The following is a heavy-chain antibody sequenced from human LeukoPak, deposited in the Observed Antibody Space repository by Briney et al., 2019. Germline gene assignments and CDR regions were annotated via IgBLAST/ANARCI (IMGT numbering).Heavy chain of an antibody. J-gene: IGHJ5*02. V-gene: IGHV4-34*01. D-gene: IGHD2-15*01. CDR3: ARGQGDCSGGSCYSDWFDP. CDR2: INHSGST. CDR1: GGSFSGYY. Sequence: SETLSLTCAVYGGSFSGYYWSWIRQPPGKGLEWIGEINHSGSTNYNPSLKSRVTISVDTYKNHFSLKLSSVTAADTAMYYCARGQGDCSGGSCYSDWFDPWGQGTLVTVSS.